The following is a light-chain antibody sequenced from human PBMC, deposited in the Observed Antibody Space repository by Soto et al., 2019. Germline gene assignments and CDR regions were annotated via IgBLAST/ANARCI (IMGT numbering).Light chain of an antibody. CDR2: DAS. Sequence: DIQMTQSPSTLSASLGDRVTITCRASQSISRWLAWYQKKPGKAPNLLISDASRLESGVPSRFSGSGSGTEFTLTISSLQPDDSATYYCQQYKSYSPRTFGQGTKVDIK. CDR1: QSISRW. J-gene: IGKJ1*01. V-gene: IGKV1-5*01. CDR3: QQYKSYSPRT.